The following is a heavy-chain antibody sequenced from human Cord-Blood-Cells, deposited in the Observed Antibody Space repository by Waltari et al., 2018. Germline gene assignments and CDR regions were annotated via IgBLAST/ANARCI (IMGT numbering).Heavy chain of an antibody. V-gene: IGHV1-46*01. CDR1: GYTFTSYY. CDR3: ASRGRAWYFDL. Sequence: QVQLVQSGAEVKKPGASVKVSCKASGYTFTSYYMHWLRQAPGQGREWMGIIDPSGGRTRHAQKYQGRVTSTRDTCTSTGYMELGSLRSEDTAVYYCASRGRAWYFDLSGPGTLVTVAS. CDR2: IDPSGGRT. D-gene: IGHD3-10*01. J-gene: IGHJ2*01.